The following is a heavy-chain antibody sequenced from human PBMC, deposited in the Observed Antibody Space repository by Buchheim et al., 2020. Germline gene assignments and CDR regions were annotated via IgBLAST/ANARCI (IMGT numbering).Heavy chain of an antibody. CDR1: GGSISSGGYS. CDR3: ARVPYYDFWSGYSWAVYFDL. V-gene: IGHV4-30-2*01. J-gene: IGHJ2*01. D-gene: IGHD3-3*01. Sequence: QLQLQESGSGLVKPSQTLSLTCAVSGGSISSGGYSWSWIRQPPGKGLEWIGYIYHSGSTYYNPSLKSRVTISVDRSKNQFSLKLSSVTAADTAVYYCARVPYYDFWSGYSWAVYFDLWGRGTL. CDR2: IYHSGST.